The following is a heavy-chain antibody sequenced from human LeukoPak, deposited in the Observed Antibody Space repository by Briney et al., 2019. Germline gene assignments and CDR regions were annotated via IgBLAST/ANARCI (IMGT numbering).Heavy chain of an antibody. D-gene: IGHD6-19*01. V-gene: IGHV1-2*02. Sequence: GASVKVSCKASGYTFTGYYMHWVRQAPGQGLEWMGWINPNSGGTNYAQKFQGRVTMTRDTSISTAYMELSRLRSDDTAVYYCARKPYSSGWFFFDYWGQGTLVTVSS. J-gene: IGHJ4*02. CDR1: GYTFTGYY. CDR2: INPNSGGT. CDR3: ARKPYSSGWFFFDY.